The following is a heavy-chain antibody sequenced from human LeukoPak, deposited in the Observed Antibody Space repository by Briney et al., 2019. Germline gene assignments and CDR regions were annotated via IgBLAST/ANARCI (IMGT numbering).Heavy chain of an antibody. V-gene: IGHV3-15*01. CDR2: IKSKTDGGTT. D-gene: IGHD5-12*01. J-gene: IGHJ4*02. CDR3: TTWAAWATTRDY. Sequence: SGGSLRLSCAASGFTFSNAWMSWVRQAPGKGLEWVGQIKSKTDGGTTDYAAPVKGRLTISRDDSKNMLYLQMSSLKNEDTAVYYCTTWAAWATTRDYWGQGTLVTVSS. CDR1: GFTFSNAW.